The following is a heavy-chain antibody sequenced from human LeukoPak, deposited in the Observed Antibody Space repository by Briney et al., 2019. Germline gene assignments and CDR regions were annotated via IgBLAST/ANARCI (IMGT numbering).Heavy chain of an antibody. D-gene: IGHD2/OR15-2a*01. CDR2: IYYSGST. V-gene: IGHV4-39*07. CDR1: GGSISSSSYY. CDR3: ARVSGGPVGPFLYYYYYGMDV. J-gene: IGHJ6*02. Sequence: PSETLSLTCTVSGGSISSSSYYWGWIRQPPGKGLEWIGSIYYSGSTYYNPSLKSRVTISVDTSKNQFSLKLSSVTAADTAVYYCARVSGGPVGPFLYYYYYGMDVWGQGTTVTVSS.